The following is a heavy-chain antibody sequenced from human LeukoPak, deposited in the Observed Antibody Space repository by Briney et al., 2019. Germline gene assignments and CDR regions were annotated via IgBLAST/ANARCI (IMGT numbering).Heavy chain of an antibody. J-gene: IGHJ6*02. CDR3: RRGYAMDV. Sequence: GASVRVSCKASGYTFTSYGISWVRQAPGQGLEWMGWINAYNGNTNYAQKLQSRVTMTTDTSTSTAYMELRSVRSVDTAVYYCRRGYAMDVWGQGTPVTVSS. CDR1: GYTFTSYG. CDR2: INAYNGNT. V-gene: IGHV1-18*01.